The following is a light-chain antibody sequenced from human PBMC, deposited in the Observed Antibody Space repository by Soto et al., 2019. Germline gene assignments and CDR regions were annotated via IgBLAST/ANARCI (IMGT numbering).Light chain of an antibody. CDR3: QQLNSYPRT. J-gene: IGKJ3*01. CDR1: QGISSY. Sequence: TQLTQSPSSLSASVGDRVTITCRASQGISSYLAWYQQKPGKAPKLLMYAATTLQSGVPSRFSGSGSGTDFTLIISSLEPEDFATYYCQQLNSYPRTFGPGTKVDIK. V-gene: IGKV1-9*01. CDR2: AAT.